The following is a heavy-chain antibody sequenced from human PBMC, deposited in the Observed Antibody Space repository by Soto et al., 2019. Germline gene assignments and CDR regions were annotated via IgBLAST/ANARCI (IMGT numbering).Heavy chain of an antibody. V-gene: IGHV4-4*02. D-gene: IGHD1-1*01. Sequence: QLQLQESGPGLVKPSGTLSLTCGVSGGSLSTPVWWSWVRLPPGKGLEWIGEVFHSGSAKYNPSLQSRVTISLDKSTTQFSLRLSSVTAADTAVYYCARKAWTRLDYWGQGALVTVSS. CDR3: ARKAWTRLDY. CDR1: GGSLSTPVW. J-gene: IGHJ4*02. CDR2: VFHSGSA.